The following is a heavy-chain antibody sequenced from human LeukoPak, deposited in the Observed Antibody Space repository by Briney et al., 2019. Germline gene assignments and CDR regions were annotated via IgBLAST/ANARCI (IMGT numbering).Heavy chain of an antibody. V-gene: IGHV1-2*02. CDR2: INPNSGDT. Sequence: ASVKVSCKTSGYTFTGYYMHWVRQAPGQGLEWMGWINPNSGDTNYAQKFQGRVTMTRDTSICTAYMELSRLGSDDTAVYYCARDSGRDGYNLSFDFWGQGTLVTVSS. D-gene: IGHD5-24*01. J-gene: IGHJ4*02. CDR1: GYTFTGYY. CDR3: ARDSGRDGYNLSFDF.